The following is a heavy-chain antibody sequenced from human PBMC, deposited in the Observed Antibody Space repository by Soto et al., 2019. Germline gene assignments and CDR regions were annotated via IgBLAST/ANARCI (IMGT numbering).Heavy chain of an antibody. CDR2: ISYDGSNK. D-gene: IGHD5-18*01. CDR1: GFTFSSYG. V-gene: IGHV3-30*18. CDR3: AKAGYSYGFDY. Sequence: QVPLVESGGGVVQPGRSLRLSCAASGFTFSSYGMHWVRQAPGKGLEWVAVISYDGSNKYYADSVKGRFTISRDNSKNTLYLQMNSLRAEDTAVYYCAKAGYSYGFDYWGQGTLVTVSS. J-gene: IGHJ4*02.